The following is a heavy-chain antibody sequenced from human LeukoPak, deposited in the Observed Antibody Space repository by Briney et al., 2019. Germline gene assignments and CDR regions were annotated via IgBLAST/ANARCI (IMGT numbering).Heavy chain of an antibody. J-gene: IGHJ6*03. CDR2: VSSSTSPI. CDR1: GFIFNNYN. V-gene: IGHV3-48*04. Sequence: GGSLRLSCVASGFIFNNYNMNWVRQAPGKGLEWVAYVSSSTSPIYYADSVKGRFTISRDNAKNSLYLQMTSLTADDTAVYYCAREQQLLYNSFYMDVWGRGTTVTVSS. D-gene: IGHD6-19*01. CDR3: AREQQLLYNSFYMDV.